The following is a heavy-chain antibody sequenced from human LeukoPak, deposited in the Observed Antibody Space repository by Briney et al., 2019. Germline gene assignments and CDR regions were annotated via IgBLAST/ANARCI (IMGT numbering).Heavy chain of an antibody. CDR3: ASEPLPWLWFGELRNWFDP. CDR2: ISYDGSNK. Sequence: PGGSLRLSCAASGFTFSSYAMHWVRQAPGKGLEWVAVISYDGSNKYYADSVKGRFTISRDNSKNTLYLQMNSLRAEDTAVYHCASEPLPWLWFGELRNWFDPWGQGTLVTVSS. V-gene: IGHV3-30*04. J-gene: IGHJ5*02. D-gene: IGHD3-10*01. CDR1: GFTFSSYA.